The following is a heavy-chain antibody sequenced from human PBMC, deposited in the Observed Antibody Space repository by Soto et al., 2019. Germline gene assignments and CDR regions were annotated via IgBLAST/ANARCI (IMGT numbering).Heavy chain of an antibody. CDR3: ARDPSYYGMDV. CDR1: GYTFTSYA. V-gene: IGHV1-3*05. J-gene: IGHJ6*02. Sequence: QVQLVQSGAEEKKPGASVKVSCKASGYTFTSYAMHWVRQAAGQRLEWMGWINAGNGNTKYSQKFQGRVTITRDTSASTAYMELSSLRSEDTAVYYCARDPSYYGMDVWGQGTTVPVSS. CDR2: INAGNGNT.